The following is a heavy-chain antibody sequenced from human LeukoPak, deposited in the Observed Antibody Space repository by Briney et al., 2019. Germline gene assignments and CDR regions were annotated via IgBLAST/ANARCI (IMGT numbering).Heavy chain of an antibody. CDR2: IIPIFGTA. CDR3: ASLGGNQWLVLGYYYGMDV. V-gene: IGHV1-69*13. CDR1: GGTFSSYA. J-gene: IGHJ6*02. D-gene: IGHD6-19*01. Sequence: ASVKVSCKASGGTFSSYAISWVRQAPGQGLEWMGGIIPIFGTANYAQKFQGRVTITADESTSTAYMELSSLGSEDTAVYYCASLGGNQWLVLGYYYGMDVWGQGTTVTVSS.